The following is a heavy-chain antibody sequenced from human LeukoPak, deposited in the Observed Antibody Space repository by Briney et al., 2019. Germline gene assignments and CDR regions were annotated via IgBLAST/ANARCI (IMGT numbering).Heavy chain of an antibody. D-gene: IGHD3-22*01. CDR2: IYSGGST. J-gene: IGHJ4*02. CDR1: GFTVSSNY. Sequence: PGGSLRLSCAASGFTVSSNYMSWVRQTPGKGLEWVSVIYSGGSTYYAVSVKGRFTLSRDNSKNTLYLQMNSLRADDTAVYYCVREPSIDDYYDSSGTGYWGQGTLVTVSS. CDR3: VREPSIDDYYDSSGTGY. V-gene: IGHV3-53*01.